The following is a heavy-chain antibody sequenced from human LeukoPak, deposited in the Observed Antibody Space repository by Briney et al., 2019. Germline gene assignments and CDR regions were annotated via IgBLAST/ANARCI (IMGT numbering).Heavy chain of an antibody. CDR1: GGSISSYY. Sequence: PSETLSLTCTVSGGSISSYYWSWIRQPPGKGLEWIGYIYYSGSTNYNPSLKSRVTISVDTSKNQFSLKLSSVTAADTAVYYCARGIQPWPEPDDYWGQGTLVTVSS. J-gene: IGHJ4*02. V-gene: IGHV4-59*01. D-gene: IGHD5-18*01. CDR2: IYYSGST. CDR3: ARGIQPWPEPDDY.